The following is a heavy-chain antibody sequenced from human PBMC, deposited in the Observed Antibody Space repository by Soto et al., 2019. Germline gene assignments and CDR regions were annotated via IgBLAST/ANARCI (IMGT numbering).Heavy chain of an antibody. CDR2: IIPIFGTA. CDR3: AREVVVAATGWFDP. Sequence: QVQLVQSGAEVKKPGSSVKVSCKASGGTFSSYAISWVRQAPGQGHEWMGGIIPIFGTANYAQKFQGRVTITADESSSNAYIELSSLRSEDTAVCYCAREVVVAATGWFDPWGQGTLVTVSS. CDR1: GGTFSSYA. J-gene: IGHJ5*02. D-gene: IGHD2-15*01. V-gene: IGHV1-69*12.